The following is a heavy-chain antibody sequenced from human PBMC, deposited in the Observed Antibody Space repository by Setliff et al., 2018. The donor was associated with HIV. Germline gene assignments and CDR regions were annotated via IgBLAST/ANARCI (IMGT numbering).Heavy chain of an antibody. D-gene: IGHD3-16*01. CDR3: AREIRTVYTGGHYFYGIDV. V-gene: IGHV3-30*04. CDR1: GFTFSRYG. Sequence: GGSLRLSCAASGFTFSRYGMHWVRQAPDKGLEWVAFISYDGSKKYDADFVKGRFTISRDNSKNTLYLQMNSLRTEDTAVYYCAREIRTVYTGGHYFYGIDVWGQGTAVTV. CDR2: ISYDGSKK. J-gene: IGHJ6*02.